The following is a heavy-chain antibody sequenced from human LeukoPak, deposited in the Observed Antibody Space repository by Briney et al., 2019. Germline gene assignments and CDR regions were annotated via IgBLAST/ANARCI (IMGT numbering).Heavy chain of an antibody. CDR3: TTDLYYYDSSGYPPTYFDY. D-gene: IGHD3-22*01. CDR1: GLTLSNYA. V-gene: IGHV3-15*01. J-gene: IGHJ4*02. CDR2: IKSKMDGGTT. Sequence: PGGSLRLSCAASGLTLSNYAMSWVRQAPGEGLEWVGRIKSKMDGGTTDYAAPVKGRFTISRDDSKHTLYLQMNSLKTEDTAVYYCTTDLYYYDSSGYPPTYFDYWGQGTLVTVSS.